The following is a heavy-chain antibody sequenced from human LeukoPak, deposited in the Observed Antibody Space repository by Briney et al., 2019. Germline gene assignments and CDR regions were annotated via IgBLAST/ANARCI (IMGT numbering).Heavy chain of an antibody. CDR1: GGSISSGDYY. CDR3: ARDGEELLSFDY. D-gene: IGHD3-10*01. J-gene: IGHJ4*02. V-gene: IGHV4-30-4*01. Sequence: SETLSLTCTVSGGSISSGDYYWSWIRQPPGKGLEWIGYIYYSGSTYYNPSLKSRVTISVDTSKNQFSLKLSSVTAADTAVYYCARDGEELLSFDYWGQGTLVTVSS. CDR2: IYYSGST.